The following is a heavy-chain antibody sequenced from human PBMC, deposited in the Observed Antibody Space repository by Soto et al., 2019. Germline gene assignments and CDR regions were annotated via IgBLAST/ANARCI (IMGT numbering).Heavy chain of an antibody. CDR2: IIPIFGTA. J-gene: IGHJ3*02. V-gene: IGHV1-69*13. D-gene: IGHD2-15*01. Sequence: SVKVSCKASGGTFSSYAISWVRQAPGQGLEWMGGIIPIFGTANYAQKFQGRVTITADESTSTAYMELSSLRSEDTAVYYCARDEAPRAAQSAFDIWGQGTMVTVSS. CDR1: GGTFSSYA. CDR3: ARDEAPRAAQSAFDI.